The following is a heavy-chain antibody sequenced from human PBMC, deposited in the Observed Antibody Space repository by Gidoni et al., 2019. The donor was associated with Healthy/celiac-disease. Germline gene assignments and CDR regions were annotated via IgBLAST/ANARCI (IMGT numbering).Heavy chain of an antibody. J-gene: IGHJ3*02. CDR1: GFTFSSYG. V-gene: IGHV3-33*01. D-gene: IGHD2-21*02. CDR2: IWYDGSNK. CDR3: ARIGGDSDDAFDI. Sequence: QVQLVESGGGVVQPGRSLRLSCAAAGFTFSSYGMPWVRQAPGKGLEWVAVIWYDGSNKYYADSVKGRFTISRDNSKNTLYLQMNSLRAEDTAVYYCARIGGDSDDAFDIWGQGTMVTVSS.